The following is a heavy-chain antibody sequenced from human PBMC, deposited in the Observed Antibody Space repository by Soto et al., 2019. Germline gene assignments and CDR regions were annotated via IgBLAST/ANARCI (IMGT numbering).Heavy chain of an antibody. CDR2: IYYSGST. J-gene: IGHJ4*02. Sequence: PSETLSLTCTVSGGSISSSSYYWGWIRQPPGKGLEWIGSIYYSGSTYYNPSLKSRVTISVDTSKNQFSLKLSSVTAADTAVYYCAVGDYSNKFDDWGQGTLVTVSS. D-gene: IGHD4-4*01. CDR1: GGSISSSSYY. CDR3: AVGDYSNKFDD. V-gene: IGHV4-39*01.